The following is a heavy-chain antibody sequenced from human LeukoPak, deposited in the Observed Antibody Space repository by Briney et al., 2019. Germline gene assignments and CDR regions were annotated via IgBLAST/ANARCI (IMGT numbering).Heavy chain of an antibody. CDR1: GGSISSYY. V-gene: IGHV4-59*08. Sequence: SETLSLTCTVSGGSISSYYWSWIRQPPGKGLGWIGYIYYSGSTNYNPSLKSRVTISVDTSKNQFSLKLSSVTAADTAVYYCARQDSITGIDYWGQGTLVTVSS. J-gene: IGHJ4*02. CDR2: IYYSGST. D-gene: IGHD3-3*01. CDR3: ARQDSITGIDY.